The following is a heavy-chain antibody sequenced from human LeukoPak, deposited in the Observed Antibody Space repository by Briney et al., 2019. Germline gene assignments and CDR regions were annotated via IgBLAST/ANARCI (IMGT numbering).Heavy chain of an antibody. J-gene: IGHJ4*02. CDR1: GFTFDNYA. V-gene: IGHV3-9*01. CDR3: AKVRGTYSSGYFFDY. Sequence: PGRSLRLSCAASGFTFDNYAMHWVRQVPGTGLEWLSIISWNSGYIGYADSVKGRFTISRDNAKKSLDLQMNSLRAEDTAFYYCAKVRGTYSSGYFFDYWGQGTLVTVSS. D-gene: IGHD6-19*01. CDR2: ISWNSGYI.